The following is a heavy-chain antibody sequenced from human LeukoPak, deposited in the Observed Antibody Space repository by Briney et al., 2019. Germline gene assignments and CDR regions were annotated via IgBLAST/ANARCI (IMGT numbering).Heavy chain of an antibody. J-gene: IGHJ3*02. CDR3: TRGITGHYRSLGGFAFDI. D-gene: IGHD3-16*01. CDR2: FYYDGST. CDR1: GASITQHC. V-gene: IGHV4-59*11. Sequence: SETLSLTCTVSGASITQHCWSWIRQPPGKGLEYIGYFYYDGSTNYTSSVRSRVTILVDTSKNQFTLNLRSVTAADTAKYYCTRGITGHYRSLGGFAFDIWGQGTMVAVSS.